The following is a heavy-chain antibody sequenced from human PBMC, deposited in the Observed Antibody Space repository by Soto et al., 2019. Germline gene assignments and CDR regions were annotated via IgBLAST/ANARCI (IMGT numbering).Heavy chain of an antibody. Sequence: GASVKVSCKASGYTFTSYDMNWVRQATGQGLEWMGWMNPNSGNTGYAQKFQGRVTMTRNTSISTAYMELSSLRSEDTAVYYCASSVFGYSSSWYSRFVYWGQGTLVTVSS. V-gene: IGHV1-8*01. J-gene: IGHJ4*02. CDR1: GYTFTSYD. CDR3: ASSVFGYSSSWYSRFVY. CDR2: MNPNSGNT. D-gene: IGHD6-13*01.